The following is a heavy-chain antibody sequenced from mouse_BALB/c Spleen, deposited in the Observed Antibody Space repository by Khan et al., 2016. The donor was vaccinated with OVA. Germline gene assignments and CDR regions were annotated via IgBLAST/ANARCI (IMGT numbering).Heavy chain of an antibody. CDR3: ERDGTRYNYAMDY. D-gene: IGHD2-1*01. V-gene: IGHV3-2*02. CDR1: GYSITSDYA. CDR2: ISYSGST. Sequence: QLLESGPGLVKPSQSLSLTCTVTGYSITSDYAWNWIRQFPGNKLEWMGYISYSGSTNYNPALTSRISITRDTSTNQFFLQLNSVTTEDTATYYCERDGTRYNYAMDYWGQGTSVTVSS. J-gene: IGHJ4*01.